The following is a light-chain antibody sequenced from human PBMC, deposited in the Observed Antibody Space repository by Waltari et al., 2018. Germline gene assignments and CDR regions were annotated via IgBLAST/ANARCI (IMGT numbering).Light chain of an antibody. J-gene: IGKJ1*01. Sequence: DVVMSQSPLPLPVPLGQPASIPCRFSQSLVYSDGNTFLSWFQQRPGQSPRRLIYKVSNRESGVPDRFSGSGSGTDFTLEINRVEAEDVGVYYCMQQTHWPPTFGQGTKVEIK. CDR3: MQQTHWPPT. CDR2: KVS. CDR1: QSLVYSDGNTF. V-gene: IGKV2-30*01.